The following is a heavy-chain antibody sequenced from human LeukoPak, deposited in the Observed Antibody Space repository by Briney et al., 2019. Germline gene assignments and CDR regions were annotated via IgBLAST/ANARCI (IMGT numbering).Heavy chain of an antibody. CDR2: INPNSGGT. Sequence: GASVKVSCKASGYTFTGYYMHWVRQAPGQGLEWMGWINPNSGGTNYAQKLQGRVTMTTDTSTSTAYMELRSLRSDDTAVYYCARSYSSGSYYFDYWGQGTLVTVSS. CDR1: GYTFTGYY. CDR3: ARSYSSGSYYFDY. J-gene: IGHJ4*02. V-gene: IGHV1-2*02. D-gene: IGHD6-19*01.